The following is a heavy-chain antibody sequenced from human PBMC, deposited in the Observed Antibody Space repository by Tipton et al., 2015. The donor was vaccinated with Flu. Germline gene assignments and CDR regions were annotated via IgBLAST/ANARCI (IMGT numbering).Heavy chain of an antibody. D-gene: IGHD3-10*01. CDR2: VYYNGTT. J-gene: IGHJ4*02. CDR1: GDSISNSDYY. CDR3: SRSTYYYGSGTSDY. Sequence: TLSLTCSVSGDSISNSDYYWDWIRQSPGKGLEWIGQVYYNGTTNYNPSLKSRVTISLDKSKNQLSLNVNSVTAADTAVYYCSRSTYYYGSGTSDYWGQGTLVTVSS. V-gene: IGHV4-61*05.